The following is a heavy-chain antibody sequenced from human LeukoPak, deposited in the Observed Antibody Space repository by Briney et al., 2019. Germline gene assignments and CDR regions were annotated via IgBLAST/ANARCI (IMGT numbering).Heavy chain of an antibody. D-gene: IGHD2-2*01. Sequence: GGSLRLSCAASGFTFSSYAMSWVRQAPGKGLEWVSAISGSGGSTYYADSVKGRFTISRDNSKSTLYLQMNSLRAEDTAVYYCATPFYCSSTSCSLPFDYWGQGTLVTVSS. V-gene: IGHV3-23*01. CDR2: ISGSGGST. J-gene: IGHJ4*02. CDR1: GFTFSSYA. CDR3: ATPFYCSSTSCSLPFDY.